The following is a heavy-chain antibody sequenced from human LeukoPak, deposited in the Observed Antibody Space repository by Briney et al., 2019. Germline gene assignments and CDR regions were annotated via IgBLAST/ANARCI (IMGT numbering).Heavy chain of an antibody. CDR3: ARDELDIVVVPAAIDYYYYMDV. D-gene: IGHD2-2*03. CDR2: ISSSGSTI. J-gene: IGHJ6*03. V-gene: IGHV3-11*04. Sequence: PGGSLRLSCAASGFTFSDYYMSWIRQAPGKGLEWVSYISSSGSTIYYADSVKGRFTISRDNAKNSLYLQMNSLRAEDTAVYYCARDELDIVVVPAAIDYYYYMDVWGKGTTVTVSS. CDR1: GFTFSDYY.